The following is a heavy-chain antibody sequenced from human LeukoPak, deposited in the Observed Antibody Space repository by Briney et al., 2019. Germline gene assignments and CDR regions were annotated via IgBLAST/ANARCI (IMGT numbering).Heavy chain of an antibody. CDR2: VYHSGST. CDR3: ARHTYNSGWYYFDY. Sequence: SETLSLTCTISGGSISTHYWSWIRQPPGKGLEWIGYVYHSGSTNYNPSLKSRVTISVDTSKKQFSLRLSSVTAADTAVYYCARHTYNSGWYYFDYWGQGTLVTVSS. J-gene: IGHJ4*02. D-gene: IGHD6-19*01. CDR1: GGSISTHY. V-gene: IGHV4-59*08.